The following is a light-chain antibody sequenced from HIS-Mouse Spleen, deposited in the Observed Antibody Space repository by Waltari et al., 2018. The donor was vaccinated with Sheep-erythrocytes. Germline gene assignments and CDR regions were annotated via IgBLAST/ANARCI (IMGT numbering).Light chain of an antibody. Sequence: QSALTQPASVSGSPGQSITISCTGTSSDVGRYNLVPWYQQHPGKAPKLMIYEASKRPSGVSNRFSGSKSGNTASLTISGLQAEDEADYYCCSYAGSSTPWVFGGGTKLTVL. CDR1: SSDVGRYNL. V-gene: IGLV2-23*01. J-gene: IGLJ3*02. CDR3: CSYAGSSTPWV. CDR2: EAS.